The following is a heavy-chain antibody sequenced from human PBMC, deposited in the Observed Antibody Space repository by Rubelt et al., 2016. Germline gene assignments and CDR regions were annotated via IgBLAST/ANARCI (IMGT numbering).Heavy chain of an antibody. J-gene: IGHJ4*02. D-gene: IGHD4-17*01. Sequence: HWVRQAPGKGLEWVAVISYDGSNKYYADSVKGRFTISRDNSKNTLYLQMNSLRAEDTAVYYCARGLMTTVTYFDYWGQGTLVTVSS. CDR3: ARGLMTTVTYFDY. V-gene: IGHV3-33*05. CDR2: ISYDGSNK.